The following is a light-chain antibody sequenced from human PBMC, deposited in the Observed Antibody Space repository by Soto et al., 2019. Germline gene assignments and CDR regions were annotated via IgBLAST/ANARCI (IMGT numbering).Light chain of an antibody. CDR2: KIS. CDR1: QILVDRDGNTY. CDR3: MQGTLWPWT. V-gene: IGKV2-30*01. J-gene: IGKJ1*01. Sequence: VVMTQSPLSLPVTLGQPASISCSSSQILVDRDGNTYFNWYQRRPGQPPRRLIYKISYRDSGVPDRFSGSGSGTYFTLKISRVEAEDVGFYYCMQGTLWPWTFGQGSKVDI.